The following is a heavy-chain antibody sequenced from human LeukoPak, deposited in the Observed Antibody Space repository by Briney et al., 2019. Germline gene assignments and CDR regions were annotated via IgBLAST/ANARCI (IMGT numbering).Heavy chain of an antibody. Sequence: GGSLRLSCAASGFTFSSYAMSWVRQAPGKGLEWVSAISGSGGSTYYADSVKGRFTISRDNAKNSLYLQMDSLRAEDTAVYYCATLRWGSGLYAGDYWGQGNLVAVSS. J-gene: IGHJ4*02. CDR3: ATLRWGSGLYAGDY. D-gene: IGHD6-19*01. CDR1: GFTFSSYA. CDR2: ISGSGGST. V-gene: IGHV3-23*01.